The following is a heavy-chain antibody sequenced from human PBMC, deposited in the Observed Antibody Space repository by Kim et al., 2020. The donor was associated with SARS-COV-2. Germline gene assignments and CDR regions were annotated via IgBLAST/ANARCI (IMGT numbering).Heavy chain of an antibody. CDR3: AREPERRYFEVSYFDY. Sequence: SVKGRFTISRDNSKNTLYLQMNSLRAEDTAVYYCAREPERRYFEVSYFDYWGQGTLVTVSS. D-gene: IGHD3-9*01. V-gene: IGHV3-30*01. J-gene: IGHJ4*02.